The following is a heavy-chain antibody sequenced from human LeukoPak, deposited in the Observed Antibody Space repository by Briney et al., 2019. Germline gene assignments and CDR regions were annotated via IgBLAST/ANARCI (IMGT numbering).Heavy chain of an antibody. J-gene: IGHJ6*03. CDR3: TTRYCSSTSCYAFDMDV. Sequence: PGGSLRLSCAASGFTFSNAWMTWVRQAPGKGLEWVGRIKSKSDGGTPDYAAPVKGRFTISRDDSKNTLYLQMHSLKTEDTAVYYCTTRYCSSTSCYAFDMDVWGKGTTVTVSS. CDR1: GFTFSNAW. D-gene: IGHD2-2*01. V-gene: IGHV3-15*01. CDR2: IKSKSDGGTP.